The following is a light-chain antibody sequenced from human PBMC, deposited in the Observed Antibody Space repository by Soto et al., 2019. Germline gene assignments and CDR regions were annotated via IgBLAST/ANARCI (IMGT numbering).Light chain of an antibody. CDR2: GAS. CDR3: QQYYSYQYT. V-gene: IGKV1-5*01. J-gene: IGKJ2*01. CDR1: QSISTW. Sequence: GDRVTITCRASQSISTWLSWYQQKPGKAPNLLIYGASTLESGVPSRLSGSGSGTEFTLTISSLQPDDFATYYCQQYYSYQYTFGQGTKVDIK.